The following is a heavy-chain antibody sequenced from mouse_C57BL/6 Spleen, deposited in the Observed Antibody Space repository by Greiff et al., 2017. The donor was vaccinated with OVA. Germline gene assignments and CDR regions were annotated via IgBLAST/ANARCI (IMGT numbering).Heavy chain of an antibody. Sequence: VQLKESGPELVKPGASVKMSCKASGYTFTDYNMHWVKQSHGKSLEWIGYINPNNGGTSYNQKFKGKATLTVNKSSSTAYMELRSLTSEDSAVYYCASQEIYYGYWGQGTTLTVSS. J-gene: IGHJ2*01. D-gene: IGHD1-1*01. CDR2: INPNNGGT. V-gene: IGHV1-22*01. CDR1: GYTFTDYN. CDR3: ASQEIYYGY.